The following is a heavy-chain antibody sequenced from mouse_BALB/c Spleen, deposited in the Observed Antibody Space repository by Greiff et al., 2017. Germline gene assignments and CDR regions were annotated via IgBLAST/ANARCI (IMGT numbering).Heavy chain of an antibody. Sequence: EVKLMESGGGLVQPGGSLRLSCATSGFTFSDFYMEWVRQPPGKRLEWIAASRNKANDYTTEYSASVKGRFIVSRDTSQSILYLQMNALRAEDTAIYYCARDARLRREGYFGVWGAGTTVTVSS. J-gene: IGHJ1*01. CDR3: ARDARLRREGYFGV. CDR1: GFTFSDFY. D-gene: IGHD2-2*01. V-gene: IGHV7-1*02. CDR2: SRNKANDYTT.